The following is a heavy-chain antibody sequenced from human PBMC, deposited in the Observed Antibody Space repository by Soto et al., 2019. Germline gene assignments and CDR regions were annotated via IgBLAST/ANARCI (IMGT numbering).Heavy chain of an antibody. CDR2: IYYSGST. CDR3: ARGGYDSSGYYYLGNQGFDP. J-gene: IGHJ5*02. V-gene: IGHV4-59*08. Sequence: PSETLSLTCNVSGASISGNYWSWIRQPPGKGLEWIGYIYYSGSTYYNPSLKSRVTISVDTSKNQFSLKLSSVTAADTAVYYCARGGYDSSGYYYLGNQGFDPWGQGTLVTV. CDR1: GASISGNY. D-gene: IGHD3-22*01.